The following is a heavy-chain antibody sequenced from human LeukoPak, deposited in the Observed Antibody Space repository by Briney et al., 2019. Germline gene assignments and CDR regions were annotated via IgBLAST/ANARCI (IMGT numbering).Heavy chain of an antibody. D-gene: IGHD6-6*01. CDR3: AKGGSSIAARLNY. Sequence: GGSLRLSCAASGFTFSSYGMHWVRQAPGKGLEWVAVISYDGGNKYYADSVKGRFTISRDNSKNTLYLQMNSLRAEDTAVYYCAKGGSSIAARLNYWGQGTLVTVSS. J-gene: IGHJ4*02. CDR2: ISYDGGNK. CDR1: GFTFSSYG. V-gene: IGHV3-30*18.